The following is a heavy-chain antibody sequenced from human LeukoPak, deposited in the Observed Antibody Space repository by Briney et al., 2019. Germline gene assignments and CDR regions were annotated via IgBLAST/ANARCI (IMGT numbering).Heavy chain of an antibody. J-gene: IGHJ5*02. CDR1: GGSISSGDYY. CDR3: ARVRTRNRARLFDP. CDR2: IYYSGST. V-gene: IGHV4-30-4*01. D-gene: IGHD6-6*01. Sequence: SETLSLTCTVSGGSISSGDYYWSWIRQPPGKGLEWIGYIYYSGSTYYNPSLKSRVTISVDTSKNQFSLKLSSVTAADTAVYYCARVRTRNRARLFDPWGQGTLVTVSS.